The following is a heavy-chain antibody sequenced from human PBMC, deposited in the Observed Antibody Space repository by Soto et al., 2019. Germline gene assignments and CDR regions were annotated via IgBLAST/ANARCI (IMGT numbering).Heavy chain of an antibody. CDR3: AKDEGRFLKYYFNFGVDA. CDR2: ISYDGSNQ. D-gene: IGHD3-3*01. V-gene: IGHV3-30*18. CDR1: GFTFSTYG. Sequence: QVQLVESGGGLVQPGRSLKLSCAASGFTFSTYGMHWVRQYPGKGLEWVSVISYDGSNQYYRDSVRDSFTISRDNSRNTVYLQINSLREDDTDVYYCAKDEGRFLKYYFNFGVDAWGRGTTVTV. J-gene: IGHJ6*02.